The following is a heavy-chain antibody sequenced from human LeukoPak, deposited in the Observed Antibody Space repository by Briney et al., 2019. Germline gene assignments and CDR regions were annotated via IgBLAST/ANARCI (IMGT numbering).Heavy chain of an antibody. V-gene: IGHV7-4-1*02. CDR1: GYTFTNYA. CDR3: ARERRSSSPGEQQLVRAFDI. J-gene: IGHJ3*02. CDR2: INTNTGNP. Sequence: VASVKVSCKASGYTFTNYAMNWVRQAPGQGLEWMGWINTNTGNPTYAQGFTGRFVFSLDTSVSTAYLQISSLKAEDTAMYYCARERRSSSPGEQQLVRAFDIWGQGTMVTVSS. D-gene: IGHD6-13*01.